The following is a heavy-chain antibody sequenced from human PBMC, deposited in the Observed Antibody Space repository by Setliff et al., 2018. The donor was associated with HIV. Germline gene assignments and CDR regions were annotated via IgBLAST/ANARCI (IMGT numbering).Heavy chain of an antibody. J-gene: IGHJ5*02. CDR1: GFAFDDYG. CDR3: TRDYRTSNWFDP. CDR2: IDGNGDIR. Sequence: GGSLRLSCAASGFAFDDYGMNWVRQVPGKGLEWVSGIDGNGDIRGYADSVRGRFTISRDTAKTSLYLEMNSLRVEDTALYYCTRDYRTSNWFDPWGHGTLVTVSS. D-gene: IGHD3-16*02. V-gene: IGHV3-20*04.